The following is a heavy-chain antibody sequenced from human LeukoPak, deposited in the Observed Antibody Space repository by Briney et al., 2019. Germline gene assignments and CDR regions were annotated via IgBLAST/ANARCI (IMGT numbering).Heavy chain of an antibody. J-gene: IGHJ5*02. CDR3: ARETGSSRWFDP. V-gene: IGHV4-4*07. CDR2: IYTSGST. Sequence: SETLSLTCTVSGGYNSSYYWSWIRQAAGKGLEWIGRIYTSGSTNYNPSLKSRVTMSVDMSKNQFSLNLASVSSAETAVYYCARETGSSRWFDPWGQGTLVTVSS. D-gene: IGHD1-26*01. CDR1: GGYNSSYY.